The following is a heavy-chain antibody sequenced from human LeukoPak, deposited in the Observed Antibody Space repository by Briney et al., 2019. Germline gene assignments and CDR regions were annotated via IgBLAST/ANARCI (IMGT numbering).Heavy chain of an antibody. J-gene: IGHJ5*02. V-gene: IGHV4-59*01. Sequence: SETLSLTCTVSGGSISSYYWSWIRQPPGKGLEWIGYIYYSGSTNYNPSLKSRVTISVDTSKNQFSLKLSSVTAADTAVYYCARDREAGYSSGWYWFDPWGQGTLVTVSS. CDR1: GGSISSYY. CDR2: IYYSGST. CDR3: ARDREAGYSSGWYWFDP. D-gene: IGHD6-19*01.